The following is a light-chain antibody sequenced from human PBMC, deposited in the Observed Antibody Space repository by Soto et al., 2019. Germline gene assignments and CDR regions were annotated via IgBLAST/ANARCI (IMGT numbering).Light chain of an antibody. Sequence: QSALTQPASVSASTGQSITISCTGSSSDINSYKFVSWYQVLPGKAPKLIIYEDDYRPPEISSRFSASKSGNTASLTISGVQLEDDSHYFCCSYTKANTWVFGGGTKLTVL. V-gene: IGLV2-14*01. CDR3: CSYTKANTWV. CDR2: EDD. CDR1: SSDINSYKF. J-gene: IGLJ3*02.